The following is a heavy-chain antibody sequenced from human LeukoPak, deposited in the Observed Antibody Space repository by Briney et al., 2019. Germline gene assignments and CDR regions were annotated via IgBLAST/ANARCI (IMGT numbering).Heavy chain of an antibody. CDR3: ASSVGGYDDFDY. D-gene: IGHD5-12*01. J-gene: IGHJ4*02. CDR2: ISYDGGNQ. Sequence: PGRSLRLSCAASGFTFSRYGMNWVRQAPGKGLEWVAVISYDGGNQDYGDSVKGRFTISRDNSKNTLYLQMNSLRAEDTAVYYCASSVGGYDDFDYWGQGTLVTVSS. CDR1: GFTFSRYG. V-gene: IGHV3-30*03.